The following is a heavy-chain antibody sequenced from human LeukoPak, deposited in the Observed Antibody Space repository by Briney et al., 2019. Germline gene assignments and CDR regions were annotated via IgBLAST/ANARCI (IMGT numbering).Heavy chain of an antibody. CDR2: ISHDGSHK. CDR1: GFTFSSYA. D-gene: IGHD3-3*02. J-gene: IGHJ4*02. V-gene: IGHV3-30*04. Sequence: SGGSLRLSCAASGFTFSSYAMHWVRQAPGKGLEWVAVISHDGSHKYYAASVKGRFTISGDNPKNTLFLQMNSLRPEDTAVYYCARDIAFDGTRPPDYWGQGTLVTVSS. CDR3: ARDIAFDGTRPPDY.